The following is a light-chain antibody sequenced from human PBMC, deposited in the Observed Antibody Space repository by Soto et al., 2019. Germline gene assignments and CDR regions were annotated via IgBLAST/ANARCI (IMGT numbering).Light chain of an antibody. CDR3: CSYAGSREV. V-gene: IGLV2-23*01. J-gene: IGLJ1*01. CDR1: SSDVGSYNL. CDR2: EGS. Sequence: QSALTQPASVSGSPGQSITISCTGTSSDVGSYNLVSWYQQHPGKAPKLMIYEGSKRPSGVSNRFSGSKSGNTASLTISGLQAEDEANYYCCSYAGSREVFGTGTKVPAL.